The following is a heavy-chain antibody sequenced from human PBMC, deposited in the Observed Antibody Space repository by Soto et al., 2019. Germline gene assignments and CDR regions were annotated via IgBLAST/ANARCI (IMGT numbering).Heavy chain of an antibody. Sequence: GGSLRLSCAASGFTFSSYAMSWVRQAPGKGLEWVSTISGSGGSTYYEDSVKGRFTISRDNSKNTLYLQMNSLRAEDTAVYYCANPHASDYYYGMDVWGQGTTVTVSS. D-gene: IGHD2-2*01. V-gene: IGHV3-23*01. J-gene: IGHJ6*02. CDR2: ISGSGGST. CDR1: GFTFSSYA. CDR3: ANPHASDYYYGMDV.